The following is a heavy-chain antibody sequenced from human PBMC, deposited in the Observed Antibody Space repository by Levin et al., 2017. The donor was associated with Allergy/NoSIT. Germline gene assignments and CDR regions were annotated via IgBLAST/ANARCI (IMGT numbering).Heavy chain of an antibody. J-gene: IGHJ6*03. Sequence: ASVKVSCKASGYIFTDYHLHWVRQAPGQGLEWMGWINPNSGGTKYAQKFQGRVTMTRDTSISTAYMDLSSLRSDDTALYYFARCLGSCRSSSCPMYYYFYYMDVWGKGTPVTVSS. CDR1: GYIFTDYH. CDR2: INPNSGGT. CDR3: ARCLGSCRSSSCPMYYYFYYMDV. V-gene: IGHV1-2*02. D-gene: IGHD2-2*01.